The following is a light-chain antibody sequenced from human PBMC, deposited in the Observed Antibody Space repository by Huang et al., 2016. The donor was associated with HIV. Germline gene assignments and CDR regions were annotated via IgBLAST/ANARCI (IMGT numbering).Light chain of an antibody. V-gene: IGKV3-20*01. J-gene: IGKJ2*01. CDR2: GAS. CDR3: QQYASSFFT. Sequence: EIVLTQSPAALSLSPGQKATLFCRASPTGTDNYLAWYQQKPGQAPRLLVYGASYRGKDIPARFSGSGSGTDFTLSISSLEPEDFALYFCQQYASSFFTFGQGTNLEI. CDR1: PTGTDNY.